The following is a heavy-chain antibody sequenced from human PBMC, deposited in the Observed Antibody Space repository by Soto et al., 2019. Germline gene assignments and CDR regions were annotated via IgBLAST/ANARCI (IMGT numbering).Heavy chain of an antibody. CDR3: ARVVWHCSSTSCSLMDV. CDR1: GFTFSSYS. J-gene: IGHJ6*03. Sequence: GGSLRLSCAASGFTFSSYSMNWVRQAPGKGLEWVSYISSSSSTIYYADSVKGRFTISRENAKNSLYLQMNSLRAEDTAVYYCARVVWHCSSTSCSLMDVWGKGTTVTVSS. D-gene: IGHD2-2*01. V-gene: IGHV3-48*01. CDR2: ISSSSSTI.